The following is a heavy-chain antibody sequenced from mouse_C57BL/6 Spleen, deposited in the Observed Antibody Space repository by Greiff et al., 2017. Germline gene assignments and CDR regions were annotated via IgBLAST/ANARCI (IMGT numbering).Heavy chain of an antibody. V-gene: IGHV5-17*01. CDR1: GFTFSDYG. D-gene: IGHD1-3*01. J-gene: IGHJ4*01. Sequence: EVMLVESGGGLVKPGGSLKLSCAASGFTFSDYGMHWVRQAPEKGLEWVAYISSGSSTIYYADTVKGRFTISRDNAKNTLFLQMTSLRSEDTAMYYCARSGTPYAMDYWGQGTSVTVSS. CDR2: ISSGSSTI. CDR3: ARSGTPYAMDY.